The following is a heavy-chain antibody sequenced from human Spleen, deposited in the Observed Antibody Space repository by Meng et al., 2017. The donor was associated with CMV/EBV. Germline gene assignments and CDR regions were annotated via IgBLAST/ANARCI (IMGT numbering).Heavy chain of an antibody. J-gene: IGHJ5*02. V-gene: IGHV1-2*02. CDR1: GHTFSGYY. D-gene: IGHD6-13*01. Sequence: SCKASGHTFSGYYLHWVRQAPGQGLEWMGWISPDSGGTQYEQTFQGRVTFSRDTSISTAYMEVSSLISDDTAVYYCARNSWYDWFDPWGQGTLVTVSS. CDR3: ARNSWYDWFDP. CDR2: ISPDSGGT.